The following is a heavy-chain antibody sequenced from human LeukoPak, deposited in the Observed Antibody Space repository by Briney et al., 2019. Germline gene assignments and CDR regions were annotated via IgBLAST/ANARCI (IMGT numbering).Heavy chain of an antibody. V-gene: IGHV1-46*01. CDR2: INPSGGST. J-gene: IGHJ4*02. CDR3: ARGTDTAMGPLDY. D-gene: IGHD5-18*01. Sequence: ASVKVSCKASGYTFTSYYMHWVRQAPGQGLEWMGIINPSGGSTNYAQKFQGRVTITADESTSTAYMELSSLRSEDTAVYYCARGTDTAMGPLDYWGQGTLVTVSS. CDR1: GYTFTSYY.